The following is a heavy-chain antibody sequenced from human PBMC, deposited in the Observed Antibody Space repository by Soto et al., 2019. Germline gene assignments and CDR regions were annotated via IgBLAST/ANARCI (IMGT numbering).Heavy chain of an antibody. CDR1: GYTFTSYG. Sequence: GASVRVSCQASGYTFTSYGISWVRQAPGQGLEWMGWISAYNGNTNYAQKLQGRGTMTTDTSTSTAYMERRSLRSDDTAVYYCARDSNIPEAFDIWGQGTMVTVSS. V-gene: IGHV1-18*01. CDR2: ISAYNGNT. J-gene: IGHJ3*02. CDR3: ARDSNIPEAFDI.